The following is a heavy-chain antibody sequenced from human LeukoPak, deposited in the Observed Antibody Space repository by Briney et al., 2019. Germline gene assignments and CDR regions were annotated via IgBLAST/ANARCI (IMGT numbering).Heavy chain of an antibody. CDR3: AKWASDNRAFDL. CDR2: GHYSGNT. CDR1: GTSITSYY. D-gene: IGHD2-8*01. V-gene: IGHV4-59*08. J-gene: IGHJ4*02. Sequence: VKPSETLSLTCTVSGTSITSYYWNWIRQAPGQGPEWIGYGHYSGNTKYNPPLKSRVTISVDTSKNQFSLRLSSVTAADTAVYLCAKWASDNRAFDLWGQGTLVTVSS.